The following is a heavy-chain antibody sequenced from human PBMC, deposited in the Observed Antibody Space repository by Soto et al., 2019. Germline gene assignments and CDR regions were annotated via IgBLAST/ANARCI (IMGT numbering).Heavy chain of an antibody. CDR1: GGTFSSYA. CDR2: IIPIFGTA. CDR3: ARVLSITMVRGVSQPFDY. J-gene: IGHJ4*02. D-gene: IGHD3-10*01. V-gene: IGHV1-69*06. Sequence: GASVKVSCKASGGTFSSYAISWVRQAPGKGLEWMGGIIPIFGTANYAQKFQGRVTITADKSTSTAYMELSSLRSEDTAVYYCARVLSITMVRGVSQPFDYWGQGTLVTVSS.